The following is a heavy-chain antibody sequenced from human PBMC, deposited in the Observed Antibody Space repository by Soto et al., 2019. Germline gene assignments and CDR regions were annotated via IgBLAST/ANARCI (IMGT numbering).Heavy chain of an antibody. CDR2: IKSKTDGGTT. CDR1: GFTFSNAW. Sequence: PGGSLRLSCAASGFTFSNAWMSWVRQAPGKGLEWVGRIKSKTDGGTTDYAAPVKGRFTISRDDSKNTLYLQMNSLKTEDTAVYYCTTGATGLHHHYYYGMDVWGQGTTVTVSS. V-gene: IGHV3-15*01. J-gene: IGHJ6*02. CDR3: TTGATGLHHHYYYGMDV. D-gene: IGHD4-4*01.